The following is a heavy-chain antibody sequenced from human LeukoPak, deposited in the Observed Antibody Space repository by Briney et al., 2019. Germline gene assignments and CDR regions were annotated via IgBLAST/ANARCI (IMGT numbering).Heavy chain of an antibody. CDR1: GFTFSSYA. D-gene: IGHD6-19*01. Sequence: GGSLRLSCAASGFTFSSYAMSWVRQAPGKGLEWVSVIYSGGSTYYADSVKGRFTISRDNSKNTLYLQMNSLRAEDTAVYYCAREVAVAGTNYWGQGTLVTVSS. CDR2: IYSGGST. V-gene: IGHV3-66*01. J-gene: IGHJ4*02. CDR3: AREVAVAGTNY.